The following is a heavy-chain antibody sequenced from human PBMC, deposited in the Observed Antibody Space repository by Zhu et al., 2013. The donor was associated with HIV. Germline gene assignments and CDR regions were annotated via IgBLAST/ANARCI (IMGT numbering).Heavy chain of an antibody. D-gene: IGHD2-2*01. Sequence: QVTVMQSEAVVKKPGSSVRVSCKSAGGSFSHYAMNWVRQAPGQGFEWMGGIIPAFGVVNYAQRFQGRITISANKETSTDFLDLRSLTSGDTAVYYCARGGLSCSSDYCSRLDYWGQGTLVTVSS. CDR3: ARGGLSCSSDYCSRLDY. V-gene: IGHV1-69*17. CDR2: IIPAFGVV. CDR1: GGSFSHYA. J-gene: IGHJ4*02.